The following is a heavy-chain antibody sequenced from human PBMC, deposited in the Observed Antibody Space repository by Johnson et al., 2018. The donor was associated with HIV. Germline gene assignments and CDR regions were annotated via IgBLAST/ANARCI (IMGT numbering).Heavy chain of an antibody. CDR3: ARDPSVPLVGTISWGAFDI. CDR2: ISYDGSNK. D-gene: IGHD1-26*01. V-gene: IGHV3-30*14. Sequence: QVPLVESGGGVVQPGRSLRLSCVASGFTFSSYAMHWVRQAPGKGLEWVAVISYDGSNKDYADSVKGRFSISRDNSKNTLYLQMNSLRAEDTAVYYCARDPSVPLVGTISWGAFDIWGQGTMVTVSS. J-gene: IGHJ3*02. CDR1: GFTFSSYA.